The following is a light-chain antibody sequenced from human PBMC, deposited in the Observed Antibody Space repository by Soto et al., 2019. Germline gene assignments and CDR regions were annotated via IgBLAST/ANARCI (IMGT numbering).Light chain of an antibody. J-gene: IGKJ5*01. CDR1: QSISSY. CDR3: QQSYSSVT. CDR2: AAS. Sequence: DLQMTQSPSSLSASVGDRVTITCRASQSISSYLNWYQQKPGKAPKLLIYAASSLQSGGPSRCSSSGSGTDFTLTISSLQPEDFATYYCQQSYSSVTFGQGTRLEIK. V-gene: IGKV1-39*01.